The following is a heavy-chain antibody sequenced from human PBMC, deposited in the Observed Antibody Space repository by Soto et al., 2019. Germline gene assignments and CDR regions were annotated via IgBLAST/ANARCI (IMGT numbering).Heavy chain of an antibody. CDR2: IRSSSSYT. CDR3: AREWLTQLGAFDP. D-gene: IGHD7-27*01. J-gene: IGHJ5*02. CDR1: GFTFSNYY. Sequence: VGSLRLSCAASGFTFSNYYMSWIRQAPGKGLEWVSYIRSSSSYTNYADSVKGRFTISRDNAKNSLYLQMNSLRAEDTAVYYCAREWLTQLGAFDPWGQGTLVTVSS. V-gene: IGHV3-11*06.